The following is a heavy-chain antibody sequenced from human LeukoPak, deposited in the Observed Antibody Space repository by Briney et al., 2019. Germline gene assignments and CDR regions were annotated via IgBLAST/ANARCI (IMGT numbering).Heavy chain of an antibody. CDR1: GGSFSGYY. V-gene: IGHV4-34*01. J-gene: IGHJ4*02. D-gene: IGHD3-22*01. CDR3: ARGKGNYYDSSGYRKPYYFDY. CDR2: INHSGST. Sequence: SETLSLTCAVYGGSFSGYYWSWIRQPPGKGLEWIGEINHSGSTNYNPSLKSRVTISVDTSKNQFSLKLSSVTAADTAVYYCARGKGNYYDSSGYRKPYYFDYWGQGTLVTVSS.